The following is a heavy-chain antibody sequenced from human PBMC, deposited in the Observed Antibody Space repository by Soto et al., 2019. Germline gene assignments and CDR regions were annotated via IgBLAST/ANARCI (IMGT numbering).Heavy chain of an antibody. D-gene: IGHD2-8*01. Sequence: PGGSLRLSCADSGFNFSDYGMHWVRQAPGKGLEWVAVISYDGSKKYYADSVKGRVTISRDNAKSTQYLQVDSLRDEDTAVYYCAKEAPKMGFDYWGQGSLVTVSS. CDR1: GFNFSDYG. CDR3: AKEAPKMGFDY. CDR2: ISYDGSKK. J-gene: IGHJ4*02. V-gene: IGHV3-30*18.